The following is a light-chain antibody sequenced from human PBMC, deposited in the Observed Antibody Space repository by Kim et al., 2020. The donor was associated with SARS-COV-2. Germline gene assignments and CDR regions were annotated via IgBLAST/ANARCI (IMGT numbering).Light chain of an antibody. Sequence: DIQMTQSPSSLSASVGDRVTITCRASQGISNYLAWYQQKPGKVPKLLIYASSALQSGVPSRFSGSGSGTDFTLTISSLQPEDVATYYCHKYNSAPLPFGGGTKVDIK. CDR3: HKYNSAPLP. CDR2: ASS. V-gene: IGKV1-27*01. J-gene: IGKJ4*01. CDR1: QGISNY.